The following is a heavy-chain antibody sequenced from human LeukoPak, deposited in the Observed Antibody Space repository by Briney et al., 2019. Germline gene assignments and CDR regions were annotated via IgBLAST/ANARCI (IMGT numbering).Heavy chain of an antibody. J-gene: IGHJ4*02. CDR2: IYSGGST. V-gene: IGHV3-66*02. CDR3: ARVGYYDSSGYLDY. Sequence: PGGSLRLSCAASGFTVSSNYMSWVRQAPGKGLEWVSVIYSGGSTYYADSVKGRFTISRDNCKNTLYLQMNSLRAEDTAVYYCARVGYYDSSGYLDYWGQGTLVTVSS. CDR1: GFTVSSNY. D-gene: IGHD3-22*01.